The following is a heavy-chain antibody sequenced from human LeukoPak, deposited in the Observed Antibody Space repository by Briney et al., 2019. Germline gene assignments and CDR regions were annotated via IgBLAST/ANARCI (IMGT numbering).Heavy chain of an antibody. J-gene: IGHJ3*02. D-gene: IGHD6-13*01. V-gene: IGHV3-7*01. CDR1: GFTFSDYW. CDR3: HRVGAQHRVRDAIDI. Sequence: PGGSLRLSCAASGFTFSDYWMSWVRQAPGKGLEWVANIQQDGSEKDYVDSVKGRFTISRDNAKNSLYLQMNSLRGEDTAVYYCHRVGAQHRVRDAIDIWGQGTMVTVSS. CDR2: IQQDGSEK.